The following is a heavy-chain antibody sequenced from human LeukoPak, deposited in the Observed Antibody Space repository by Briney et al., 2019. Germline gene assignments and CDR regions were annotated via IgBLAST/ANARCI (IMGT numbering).Heavy chain of an antibody. CDR1: GFTFSSYS. D-gene: IGHD6-13*01. CDR3: ARPRGFGIAAAVPDY. CDR2: ISSSSSYI. Sequence: GGSLRLSFAASGFTFSSYSMNWVRQAPGKGLEWVSSISSSSSYIYYADSVKGRFTISRDNAKNSLYLQMNSLRAEDTAVYYCARPRGFGIAAAVPDYWGQGTLVTVSS. J-gene: IGHJ4*02. V-gene: IGHV3-21*01.